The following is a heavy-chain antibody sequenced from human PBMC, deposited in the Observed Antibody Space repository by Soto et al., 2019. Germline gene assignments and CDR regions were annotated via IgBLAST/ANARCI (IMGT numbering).Heavy chain of an antibody. CDR2: IFHNGNT. CDR1: GGSISSGHYY. V-gene: IGHV4-31*03. D-gene: IGHD3-3*01. J-gene: IGHJ4*02. Sequence: SETLSLTCTVSGGSISSGHYYWSWIRQHPGKGLEWIGYIFHNGNTYYSPSLKSRLTISVDTSKNQFSLNLTSMTAADTAIFHCARAKRSGYYGGYYFDLWGPGTLVT. CDR3: ARAKRSGYYGGYYFDL.